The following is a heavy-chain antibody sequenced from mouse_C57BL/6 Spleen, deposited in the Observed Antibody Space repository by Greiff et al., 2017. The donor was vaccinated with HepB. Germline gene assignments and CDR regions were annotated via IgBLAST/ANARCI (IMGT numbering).Heavy chain of an antibody. CDR2: IRNKANGYTT. CDR3: ARYWPFHYYLDY. D-gene: IGHD1-2*01. V-gene: IGHV7-3*01. CDR1: GFTFTDYY. J-gene: IGHJ2*01. Sequence: EVKLVESGGGLVQPGGSLSLSCAASGFTFTDYYMSWVRQPPGKALEWLGFIRNKANGYTTEYSASVKGRFTISRDNSQSILYLQMNALRAEDSATYYCARYWPFHYYLDYWGQGTTLTVSS.